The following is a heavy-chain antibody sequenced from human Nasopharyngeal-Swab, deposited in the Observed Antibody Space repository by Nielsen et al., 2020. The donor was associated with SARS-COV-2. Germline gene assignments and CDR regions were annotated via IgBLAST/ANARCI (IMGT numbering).Heavy chain of an antibody. D-gene: IGHD4-17*01. J-gene: IGHJ6*02. V-gene: IGHV5-51*01. CDR2: IYPGDSDP. Sequence: VRQAPGKGLEWMGIIYPGDSDPRYSPSFQGQVTISADKSISTAYLQWSSLKASDTAMYYCARHRALGTTVTTGGRGMDVWGQGTTVTVSS. CDR3: ARHRALGTTVTTGGRGMDV.